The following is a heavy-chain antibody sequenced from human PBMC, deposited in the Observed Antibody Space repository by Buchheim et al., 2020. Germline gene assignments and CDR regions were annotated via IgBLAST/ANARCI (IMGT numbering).Heavy chain of an antibody. D-gene: IGHD3-22*01. V-gene: IGHV4-31*03. J-gene: IGHJ2*01. CDR1: GGSISSGDYF. CDR2: IYYSGSS. Sequence: QVQLQESGPGLVKPSQTLSLTCTVSGGSISSGDYFWTWIRQHPGKGLEWIGYIYYSGSSYYNPSLKSRVTISVDTSKNQFSLKLSSVTAADTAVYYCARDVGSPNSIRDDSSGYYGHWYFDLWGRGTL. CDR3: ARDVGSPNSIRDDSSGYYGHWYFDL.